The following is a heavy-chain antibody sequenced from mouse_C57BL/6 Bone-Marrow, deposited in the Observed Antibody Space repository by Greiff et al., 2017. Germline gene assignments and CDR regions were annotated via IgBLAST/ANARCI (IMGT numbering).Heavy chain of an antibody. Sequence: VQLQHSGPGLVAPSQSLSITCTVSGFSLTSYGVDWVRQSPGKGLEWLGVIWGVGSTNYNSALKSRLSISKDNSKSQVFLKMNSLQTDDTAMYYCATIQRKFAYWGQGTLVTVSA. V-gene: IGHV2-6*01. CDR3: ATIQRKFAY. CDR1: GFSLTSYG. CDR2: IWGVGST. J-gene: IGHJ3*01.